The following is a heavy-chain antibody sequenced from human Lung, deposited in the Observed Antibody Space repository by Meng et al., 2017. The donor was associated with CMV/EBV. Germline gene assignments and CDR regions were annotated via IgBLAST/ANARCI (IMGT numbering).Heavy chain of an antibody. J-gene: IGHJ4*02. CDR3: AKDRRFGHDILTVLDY. D-gene: IGHD3-9*01. V-gene: IGHV3-23*01. CDR1: GFKFDSYA. Sequence: SCAASGFKFDSYAMSWVRQAPGKGLEWVAAIVGAGGKTHYADSVRGRFTISRDNFKNTLYLEMDSLRGEDTAVYYCAKDRRFGHDILTVLDYWGQGTXVTGAS. CDR2: IVGAGGKT.